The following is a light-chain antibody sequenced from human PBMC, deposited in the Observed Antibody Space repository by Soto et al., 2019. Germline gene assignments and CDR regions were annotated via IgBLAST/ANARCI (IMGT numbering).Light chain of an antibody. V-gene: IGLV2-23*01. Sequence: QSALTQPPSASGSPGQSVTISCTGTSSDVGTYDYVSWYQQEPGKAPKLMIYEGSKRPSGVSNRFSGSKSGNTASLTISGLQAEDEAHYYCCSYVGSDTYVIFGGGTQLTVL. CDR3: CSYVGSDTYVI. CDR1: SSDVGTYDY. J-gene: IGLJ2*01. CDR2: EGS.